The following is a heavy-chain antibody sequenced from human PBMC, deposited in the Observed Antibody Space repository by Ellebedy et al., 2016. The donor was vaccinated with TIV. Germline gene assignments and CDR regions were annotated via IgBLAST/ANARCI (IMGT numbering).Heavy chain of an antibody. Sequence: MPSETLSLTCAVHGGSFSGYYWSWIRQPPGKGLAWIGEINHSGSTNYNPSLKSRVTISVDTSKNQFSLKLSSVTAADTAVYYCARFPNYDSSAFDYWGQGTLVTVSS. V-gene: IGHV4-34*01. CDR3: ARFPNYDSSAFDY. CDR1: GGSFSGYY. CDR2: INHSGST. J-gene: IGHJ4*02. D-gene: IGHD3-22*01.